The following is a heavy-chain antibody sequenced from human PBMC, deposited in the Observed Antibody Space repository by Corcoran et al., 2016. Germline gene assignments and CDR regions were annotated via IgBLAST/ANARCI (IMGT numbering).Heavy chain of an antibody. CDR1: GFTFSNNW. Sequence: EVQLVESGGGLVQPGGSLRLSCAAYGFTFSNNWMSWVRQDPGKGLEWVANINRDGSETYSVDSVKGRFTISRDNAKSSLYLQMNSLRVDDTAVYYCATNEIWGQGTLVTVS. V-gene: IGHV3-7*03. CDR2: INRDGSET. CDR3: ATNEI. J-gene: IGHJ4*02.